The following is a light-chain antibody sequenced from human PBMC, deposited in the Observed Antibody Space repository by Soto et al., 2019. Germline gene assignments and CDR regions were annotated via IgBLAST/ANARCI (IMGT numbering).Light chain of an antibody. Sequence: EVLRTQSPDTLYVSPGERVTLSCRASQSVSDNLAWYQQKPGQGPRLLVYRASTRTLGIPARFSGSESGTEFTLTISSLQSEDFAVYHCQQYNSWPITFGQGTRLEIK. J-gene: IGKJ5*01. CDR1: QSVSDN. CDR2: RAS. CDR3: QQYNSWPIT. V-gene: IGKV3-15*01.